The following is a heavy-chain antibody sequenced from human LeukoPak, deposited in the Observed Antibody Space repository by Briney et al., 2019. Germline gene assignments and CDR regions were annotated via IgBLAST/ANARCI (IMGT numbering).Heavy chain of an antibody. CDR2: IYTSEST. Sequence: SETLSLTCTVSGGSLSRGSYYWSWIRQPAGKGLERIGRIYTSESTHYIPYLKSRVTISVDTSKNQCSLKLSSVPAAVTAVYYCARSERIGDFDYWGQGTLVTVSS. CDR3: ARSERIGDFDY. V-gene: IGHV4-61*02. D-gene: IGHD3-3*01. J-gene: IGHJ4*02. CDR1: GGSLSRGSYY.